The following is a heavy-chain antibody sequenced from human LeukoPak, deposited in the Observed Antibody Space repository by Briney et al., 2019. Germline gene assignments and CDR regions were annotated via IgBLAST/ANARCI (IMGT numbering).Heavy chain of an antibody. CDR2: ISSSSSYI. D-gene: IGHD3-22*01. CDR1: GFTFSSYA. J-gene: IGHJ4*02. Sequence: GGSLRLSCAASGFTFSSYAMNWVRQAPGKGLEWVSSISSSSSYIYYADSVKGRFTISRDNAKNSLYLQMNSLRAEDTAVYYCARVKVGLAEFDYWGQGALVTVSS. CDR3: ARVKVGLAEFDY. V-gene: IGHV3-21*01.